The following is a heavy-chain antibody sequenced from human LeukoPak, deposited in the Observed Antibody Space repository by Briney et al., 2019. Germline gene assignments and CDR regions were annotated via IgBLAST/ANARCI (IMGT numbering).Heavy chain of an antibody. Sequence: GASVKVSCKASGYTFTSYGISWVRQAPGQGLEWMGWISAYNGNTNYAQKLQGRVTMTTDTSTSTAYMELRSLRSDDTAVYYCARDYDILTGYYKGHWFDPWGQETLVTVSS. V-gene: IGHV1-18*01. CDR1: GYTFTSYG. J-gene: IGHJ5*02. CDR3: ARDYDILTGYYKGHWFDP. CDR2: ISAYNGNT. D-gene: IGHD3-9*01.